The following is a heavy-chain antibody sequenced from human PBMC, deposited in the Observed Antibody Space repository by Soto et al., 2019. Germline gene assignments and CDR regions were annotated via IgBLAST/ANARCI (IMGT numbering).Heavy chain of an antibody. Sequence: QVQLVESGGGVVQPGRSLRLSCAGSGFIFSNYGMHWVRQPPGKGLEWVSFISYDGSDILYADSVKGRFTISTDNSKSTLFLHMNRPRAEDTSVYFCAIVRVADSPLDHWGQGSMVTVSS. D-gene: IGHD3-10*02. CDR2: ISYDGSDI. CDR1: GFIFSNYG. J-gene: IGHJ4*02. V-gene: IGHV3-30*03. CDR3: AIVRVADSPLDH.